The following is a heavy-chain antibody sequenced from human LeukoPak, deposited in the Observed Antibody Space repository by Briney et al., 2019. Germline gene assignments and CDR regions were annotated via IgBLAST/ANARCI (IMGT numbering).Heavy chain of an antibody. D-gene: IGHD3-9*01. V-gene: IGHV3-21*01. CDR2: IDYYSSHI. J-gene: IGHJ4*02. CDR3: ARDPLRYLRVGHYDY. CDR1: GFTFSTSA. Sequence: GGSLRLSCAASGFTFSTSAMNRVRQAPGKGLEWFSCIDYYSSHIYYAASVRGRFTISRDNARSSVYLQMTSLRVEDTAVYYCARDPLRYLRVGHYDYWGQGTLVAVSS.